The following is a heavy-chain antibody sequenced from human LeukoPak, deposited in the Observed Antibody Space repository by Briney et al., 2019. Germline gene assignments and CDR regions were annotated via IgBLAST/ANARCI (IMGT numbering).Heavy chain of an antibody. D-gene: IGHD5-12*01. CDR3: ARDRSGYSEYYFDY. CDR2: IYPSGST. V-gene: IGHV4-4*07. CDR1: GGSTNTYC. J-gene: IGHJ4*02. Sequence: ETLSLTCTVSGGSTNTYCWSWIRQPAEKGLEWIGRIYPSGSTYYNPSLKSRVTISIDKSKNHFSLSLTSVTAADTAVYYCARDRSGYSEYYFDYWGQGSQVTVSS.